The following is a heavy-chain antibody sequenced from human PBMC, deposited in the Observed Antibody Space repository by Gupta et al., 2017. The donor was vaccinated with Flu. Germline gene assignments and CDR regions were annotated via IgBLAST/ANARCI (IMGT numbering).Heavy chain of an antibody. Sequence: QVSLAESGGDAVTPGRSLRLSCSAHGLRFRTCASHWACQAPGTGLEWVAVIWYEVINKYYAESVKGRFTISRDNSKNTLHLQVNSLRVEDTAVYYCARDQGDYGGNLLDYWGQGTLVTVSS. D-gene: IGHD4-23*01. CDR2: IWYEVINK. CDR3: ARDQGDYGGNLLDY. V-gene: IGHV3-33*01. J-gene: IGHJ4*02. CDR1: GLRFRTCA.